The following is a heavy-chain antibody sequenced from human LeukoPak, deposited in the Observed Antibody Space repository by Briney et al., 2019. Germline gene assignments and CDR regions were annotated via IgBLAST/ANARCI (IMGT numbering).Heavy chain of an antibody. Sequence: GGSLRLSCAASGFTFSDYYMSWIRQAPGKGLEWVSYISSSGSTIYYADSVKGRFTISRDNAKNSLYLQINSLRAEDTAVYYCARDKGSVVSPEYGMDVWGQGTTVTVSS. J-gene: IGHJ6*02. D-gene: IGHD2-15*01. CDR2: ISSSGSTI. CDR3: ARDKGSVVSPEYGMDV. CDR1: GFTFSDYY. V-gene: IGHV3-11*01.